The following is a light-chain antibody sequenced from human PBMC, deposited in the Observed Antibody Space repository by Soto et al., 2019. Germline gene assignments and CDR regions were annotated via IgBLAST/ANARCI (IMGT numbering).Light chain of an antibody. CDR3: SSYTSSSTVV. V-gene: IGLV2-14*03. Sequence: QSALTQPASMSGSPGQSITISCTGTSSDIGGYNYVSWYQQHPGKAPKLMTYDVSNWPSGVSNRFSGSKSGNTASLTISGLQADDEADYCCSSYTSSSTVVFGGGTKVTVL. CDR1: SSDIGGYNY. J-gene: IGLJ2*01. CDR2: DVS.